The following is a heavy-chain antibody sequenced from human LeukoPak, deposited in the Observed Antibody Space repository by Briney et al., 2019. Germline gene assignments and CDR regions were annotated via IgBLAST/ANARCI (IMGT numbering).Heavy chain of an antibody. D-gene: IGHD5-24*01. CDR3: ARANSVRDEAWWFNP. CDR2: ISPSGGST. J-gene: IGHJ5*02. Sequence: ASVKVSCKAFGYTFTSNYMHWVRQAPGQGPEWMGVISPSGGSTTYAQKLQGRVTLTRDMSTSTDYLELRSLRSEDTAVYYCARANSVRDEAWWFNPWGQGTLVPVSS. CDR1: GYTFTSNY. V-gene: IGHV1-46*01.